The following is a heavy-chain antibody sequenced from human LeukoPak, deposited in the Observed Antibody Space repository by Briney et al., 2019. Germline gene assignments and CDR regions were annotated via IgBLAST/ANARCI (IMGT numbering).Heavy chain of an antibody. D-gene: IGHD3-22*01. V-gene: IGHV3-30-3*01. CDR2: ISYDGTNE. J-gene: IGHJ5*02. Sequence: PGGSLRLSCEASGITFNKYRIHWVRQAPGKGLEWVAVISYDGTNENYADSVKGRFTVSRDMSKSTFYLQMNSLRPEDTAVYYCAGYYDSRGYYFRVGFDPWGQGTLVTVSS. CDR3: AGYYDSRGYYFRVGFDP. CDR1: GITFNKYR.